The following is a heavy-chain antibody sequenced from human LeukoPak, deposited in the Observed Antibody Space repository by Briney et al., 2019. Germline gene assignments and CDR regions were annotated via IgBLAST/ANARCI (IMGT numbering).Heavy chain of an antibody. CDR1: VGTFSSYT. CDR2: IIPILGIA. CDR3: ARRSSALDAFDI. D-gene: IGHD6-25*01. J-gene: IGHJ3*02. V-gene: IGHV1-69*02. Sequence: ASVKVSCKASVGTFSSYTISWVRQAPGQGLEWMGRIIPILGIANYAQKFQGRVTITADKSTSTAYMELSSLRSEDTAVYYCARRSSALDAFDIWGQGTMVTVSS.